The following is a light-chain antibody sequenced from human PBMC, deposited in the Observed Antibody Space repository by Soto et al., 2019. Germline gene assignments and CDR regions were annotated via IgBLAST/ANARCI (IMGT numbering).Light chain of an antibody. CDR1: QNINSK. V-gene: IGKV1-5*01. J-gene: IGKJ2*01. CDR2: DAY. CDR3: QQYDTYFRYT. Sequence: DIQMTQSPSTLSASVGDRVAITCRASQNINSKLARYQKKPGKAPKLLISDAYNLESGVPSRFSGSVSGTEVTLTIGGLQPADFAAYYCQQYDTYFRYTFGQGTTLDIK.